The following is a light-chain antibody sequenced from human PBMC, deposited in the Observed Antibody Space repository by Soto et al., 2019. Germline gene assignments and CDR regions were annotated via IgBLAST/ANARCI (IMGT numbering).Light chain of an antibody. V-gene: IGKV3-15*01. CDR1: QSVGSN. Sequence: EIVMTQSPATLSVSPGERATLSCRASQSVGSNLAWYQQNPGQAPRLLIYGASTRATGIPARFSGSGSGTEFTLTISSLQSEDFAVYYCQQYENWPRTFGQGTKVDIK. J-gene: IGKJ1*01. CDR3: QQYENWPRT. CDR2: GAS.